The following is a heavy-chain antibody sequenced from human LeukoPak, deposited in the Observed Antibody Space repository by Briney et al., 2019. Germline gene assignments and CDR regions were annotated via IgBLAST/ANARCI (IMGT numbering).Heavy chain of an antibody. CDR3: AREGIQTYAFDI. CDR1: GYTFTSYY. D-gene: IGHD5-18*01. Sequence: ASVKVSCKASGYTFTSYYMHWVRQAPGQGLEWMGIINPSGGSTSYAQKFQGRVTMTRDMSTSTVYMELSSLRSEDTAVYYCAREGIQTYAFDIWGQGTMVTVSS. CDR2: INPSGGST. V-gene: IGHV1-46*01. J-gene: IGHJ3*02.